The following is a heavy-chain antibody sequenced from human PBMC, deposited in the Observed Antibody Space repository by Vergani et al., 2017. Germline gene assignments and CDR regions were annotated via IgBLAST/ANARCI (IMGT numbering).Heavy chain of an antibody. V-gene: IGHV3-21*01. CDR1: GFTFSSYA. Sequence: EVQLLESGGGLVQPGGSLRLSCAASGFTFSSYAMSWVRQAPGKGLEWVSSISSSSSYIYYADSVKGRFTISRDNAKNSLYLQMNSLRAEDTAVYYCASGSSNDYWGQGTLVTVSS. CDR3: ASGSSNDY. CDR2: ISSSSSYI. D-gene: IGHD6-6*01. J-gene: IGHJ4*02.